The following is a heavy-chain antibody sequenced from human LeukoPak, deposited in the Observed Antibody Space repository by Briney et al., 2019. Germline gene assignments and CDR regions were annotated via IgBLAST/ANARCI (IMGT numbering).Heavy chain of an antibody. J-gene: IGHJ4*02. CDR2: INPNSGGT. D-gene: IGHD3-22*01. CDR3: ARVGNYYDSSGYSLRY. V-gene: IGHV1-2*02. Sequence: ASVKVSCKASGYTFTGYYMHWVRQAPGQGLEWMGWINPNSGGTNYAQKFQGRVTMTRDTSISTAYMGLSRLRSDDTAVYYCARVGNYYDSSGYSLRYWGQGTLVTVSS. CDR1: GYTFTGYY.